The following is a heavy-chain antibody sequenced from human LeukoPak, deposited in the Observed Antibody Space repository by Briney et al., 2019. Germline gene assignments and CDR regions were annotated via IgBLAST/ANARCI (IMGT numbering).Heavy chain of an antibody. CDR2: MDSSGST. J-gene: IGHJ5*02. V-gene: IGHV4-59*01. CDR1: GGSISSSH. CDR3: TRGYYKPFDL. D-gene: IGHD1-26*01. Sequence: PSETLSLTCTVAGGSISSSHWNWIRQPPGNRLEWIGYMDSSGSTKYNPSLRSRVTISIDTSKNNFSLKLRSVTTADTAVYYCTRGYYKPFDLWGQGTLVTVSS.